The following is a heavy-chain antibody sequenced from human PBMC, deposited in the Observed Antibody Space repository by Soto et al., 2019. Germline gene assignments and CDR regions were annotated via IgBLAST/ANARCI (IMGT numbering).Heavy chain of an antibody. CDR1: GGSISSYY. Sequence: SETLSLTCTVSGGSISSYYWSWIRQPPGKGLEWIGYIYYSGSTNYNPSLKSRVTISVDTSKNQFSLKLSSVTAADTAVYYCARAMTTVTRTYYYSGMDVWGQGTTVTV. CDR2: IYYSGST. D-gene: IGHD4-17*01. V-gene: IGHV4-59*01. J-gene: IGHJ6*02. CDR3: ARAMTTVTRTYYYSGMDV.